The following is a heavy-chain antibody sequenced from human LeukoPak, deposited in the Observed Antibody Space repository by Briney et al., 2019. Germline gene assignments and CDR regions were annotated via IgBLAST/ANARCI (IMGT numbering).Heavy chain of an antibody. CDR2: ISVYTGNT. D-gene: IGHD4-17*01. Sequence: ASVKVSCKASGYTFTNYGISWVRQAPGQGLEWMGWISVYTGNTYYVQKFQARVTMTTDTSTSTAYMELRSLRSDDTAVYYCAKDRGWQYADYDTVAVEHWGQGTLVTVSS. CDR1: GYTFTNYG. V-gene: IGHV1-18*01. J-gene: IGHJ4*02. CDR3: AKDRGWQYADYDTVAVEH.